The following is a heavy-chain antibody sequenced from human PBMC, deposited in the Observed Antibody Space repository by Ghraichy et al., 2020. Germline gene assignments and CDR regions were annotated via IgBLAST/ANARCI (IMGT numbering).Heavy chain of an antibody. Sequence: SCTASGFTFSGYTMGWVRQAPGTGPEWVSDINYSGGATFYAESVKGRFTISRDNSKNTLYLQMNSLRAEDSAVYYCARAGRLSWYDYWGQGTLVSVSS. CDR3: ARAGRLSWYDY. CDR2: INYSGGAT. J-gene: IGHJ4*02. D-gene: IGHD6-13*01. V-gene: IGHV3-23*01. CDR1: GFTFSGYT.